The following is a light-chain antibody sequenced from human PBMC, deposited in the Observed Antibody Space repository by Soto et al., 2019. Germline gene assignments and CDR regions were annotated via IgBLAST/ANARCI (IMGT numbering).Light chain of an antibody. CDR3: TQVTQFLT. V-gene: IGKV2-24*01. CDR2: KVS. CDR1: QRLVHSDGNTY. J-gene: IGKJ4*01. Sequence: DLVMTQTPLSSPVILGQPASISFRSSQRLVHSDGNTYLSCLQQRPGQPARLLIYKVSKRFSGVPDRFSGGGAGTDFTLKSRRVEAEDVGVYDCTQVTQFLTFGGGTKVDIK.